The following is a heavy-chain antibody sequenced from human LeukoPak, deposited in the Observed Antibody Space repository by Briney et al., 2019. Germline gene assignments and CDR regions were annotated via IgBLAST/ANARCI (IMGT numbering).Heavy chain of an antibody. J-gene: IGHJ4*02. V-gene: IGHV3-48*04. Sequence: GGSLRLSCAASGFTFSSYSMNWVRQAPGKGLEWVSYISSSSSTIYYADSVKGRFTISRDNAKNSLYLQMNSLRAEDTAVYYCAKETRWAPGGTFDYWGQGTLVTVSS. CDR2: ISSSSSTI. CDR1: GFTFSSYS. CDR3: AKETRWAPGGTFDY. D-gene: IGHD3-16*01.